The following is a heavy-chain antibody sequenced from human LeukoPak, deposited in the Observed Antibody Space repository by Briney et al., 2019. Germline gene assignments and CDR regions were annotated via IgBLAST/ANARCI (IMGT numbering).Heavy chain of an antibody. Sequence: GGSLRLSCAASGFTFSNSMTWVRQAPGKGLEWVAVISYDGSNKYYADSVKGRFTISRDNSKNTLYLQMNSLRAEDTAVYYCANLRYLWGQGTLVTVS. J-gene: IGHJ5*02. CDR1: GFTFSNS. V-gene: IGHV3-30*18. CDR3: ANLRYL. CDR2: ISYDGSNK. D-gene: IGHD3-3*01.